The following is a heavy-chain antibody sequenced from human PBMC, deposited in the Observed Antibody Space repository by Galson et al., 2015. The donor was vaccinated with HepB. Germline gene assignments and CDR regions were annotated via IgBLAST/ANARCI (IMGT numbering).Heavy chain of an antibody. CDR2: IYSGGST. CDR3: ARDWSLFGVVTIDY. CDR1: GFTVSSNY. D-gene: IGHD3-3*01. V-gene: IGHV3-66*01. Sequence: SLRLSCAASGFTVSSNYMSWVRQAPGKGLEWVSVIYSGGSTYYADSVKGRFTISRDNSKNTLYLQMSSLRAEDTGVYYCARDWSLFGVVTIDYWGQGTLVTVSS. J-gene: IGHJ4*02.